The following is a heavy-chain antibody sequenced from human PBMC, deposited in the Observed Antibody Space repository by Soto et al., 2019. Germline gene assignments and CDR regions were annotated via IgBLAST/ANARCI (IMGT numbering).Heavy chain of an antibody. CDR3: ARQYSSSYLGFDY. Sequence: GESLEISYKGSGYSVTSYWIGWVRQMPGKGLEWMGIIYPGDSDTRYSPAFQGQVTISADKSISTAYLQWSSLKASDTAMYYCARQYSSSYLGFDYWGQGTLVTVSS. D-gene: IGHD6-6*01. CDR2: IYPGDSDT. CDR1: GYSVTSYW. V-gene: IGHV5-51*01. J-gene: IGHJ4*02.